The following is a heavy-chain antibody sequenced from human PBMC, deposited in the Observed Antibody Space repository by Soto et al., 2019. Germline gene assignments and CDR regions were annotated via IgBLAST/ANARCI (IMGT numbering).Heavy chain of an antibody. V-gene: IGHV4-39*01. D-gene: IGHD1-1*01. CDR2: IYYSGIT. CDR1: GGSISSSSYY. J-gene: IGHJ4*02. CDR3: ARRWNYFDY. Sequence: SETLSLTCTVSGGSISSSSYYWGWIRQPPGKGLEWIGSIYYSGITDYNPSLKSRVTISVDTSKKQFSLKLSSVTAADTAVYYCARRWNYFDYWGQGTLVTVSS.